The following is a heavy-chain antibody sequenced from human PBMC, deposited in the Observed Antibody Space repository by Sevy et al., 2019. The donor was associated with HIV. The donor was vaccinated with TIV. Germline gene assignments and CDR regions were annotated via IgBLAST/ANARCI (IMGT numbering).Heavy chain of an antibody. D-gene: IGHD6-19*01. V-gene: IGHV1-69*13. CDR3: VRGGGNGWYYFDY. CDR2: IIPILNTV. Sequence: ASAKVSCKASGGIFKSYGISWVRQAPGQGLEWMGGIIPILNTVHYAQKFQGRVTITADESTKTAYMELSSLRSEDTAVYYCVRGGGNGWYYFDYWGQETLVTVSS. CDR1: GGIFKSYG. J-gene: IGHJ4*02.